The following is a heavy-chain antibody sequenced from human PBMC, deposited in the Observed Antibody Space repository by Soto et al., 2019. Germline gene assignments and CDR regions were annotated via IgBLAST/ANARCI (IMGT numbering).Heavy chain of an antibody. V-gene: IGHV1-69*01. CDR3: ARDLRAAGRPGMDV. D-gene: IGHD6-13*01. Sequence: QVQLVQSGAEVKKPGSSVKVSCKASGGTFSSYAISWVRQAPGQGLEWMGGIIPIFGTANYAQNFQGRVTITADESTSTAYMELRSLRPEDTAVYYCARDLRAAGRPGMDVWGQGTTVTVSS. CDR1: GGTFSSYA. J-gene: IGHJ6*02. CDR2: IIPIFGTA.